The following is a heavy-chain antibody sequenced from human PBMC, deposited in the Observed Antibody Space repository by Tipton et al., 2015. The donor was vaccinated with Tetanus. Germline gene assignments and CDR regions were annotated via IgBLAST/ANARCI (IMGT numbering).Heavy chain of an antibody. J-gene: IGHJ5*02. Sequence: LVQSGAEVKKPGASVKLSCEASGYIFNSYYMTWVRQAPGQGLEWMGIINPDGGSTGYALHFRRRITMTRDTATNTFYMELRNLRSGDTAVYYCARVYISTVDLWNGNVDVWGRGTLVTVSS. CDR2: INPDGGST. V-gene: IGHV1-46*02. D-gene: IGHD3-3*01. CDR3: ARVYISTVDLWNGNVDV. CDR1: GYIFNSYY.